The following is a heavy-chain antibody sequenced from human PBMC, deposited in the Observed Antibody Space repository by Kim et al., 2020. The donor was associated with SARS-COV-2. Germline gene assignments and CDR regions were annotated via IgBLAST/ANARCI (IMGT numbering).Heavy chain of an antibody. CDR1: GFTFDDYG. J-gene: IGHJ4*02. CDR3: ARFNRDYSYGDY. CDR2: INWNGGST. V-gene: IGHV3-20*04. D-gene: IGHD5-18*01. Sequence: GGSLRLSCVASGFTFDDYGMSWVRQAPGKGLEWVSGINWNGGSTGYADSVKGRFTISRDNAKNSLYLQMNSLRAEDTALYYCARFNRDYSYGDYWGQGTLVTVSS.